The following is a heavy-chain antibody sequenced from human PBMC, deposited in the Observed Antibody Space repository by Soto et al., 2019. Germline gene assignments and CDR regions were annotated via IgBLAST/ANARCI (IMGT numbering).Heavy chain of an antibody. CDR2: ISSSSSYT. Sequence: PGGSLRLSCAASGFSLGSSGMSWVRQAPGKGLEWVSYISSSSSYTNYADSVKGRFTIPRDNAKNSLYLQMNSLRAEDTAVYYCARVLSSYSSGWYQPNYFDYWGQGTLVTVSS. J-gene: IGHJ4*02. V-gene: IGHV3-21*05. CDR3: ARVLSSYSSGWYQPNYFDY. CDR1: GFSLGSSG. D-gene: IGHD6-19*01.